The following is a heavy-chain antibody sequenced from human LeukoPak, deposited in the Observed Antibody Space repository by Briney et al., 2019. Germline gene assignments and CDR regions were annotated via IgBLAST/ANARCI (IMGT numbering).Heavy chain of an antibody. CDR2: INPNSGGT. CDR1: GYIFTVYY. Sequence: AXVXXSCKASGYIFTVYYXHWVRQAPGQGGEWMGWINPNSGGTNSAQKFQGRVTITRDTSISTAYMEVSRLTSDDTAVYYCARHPYSGSYHFDYWGQGTLVTXSS. V-gene: IGHV1-2*02. D-gene: IGHD1-26*01. CDR3: ARHPYSGSYHFDY. J-gene: IGHJ4*02.